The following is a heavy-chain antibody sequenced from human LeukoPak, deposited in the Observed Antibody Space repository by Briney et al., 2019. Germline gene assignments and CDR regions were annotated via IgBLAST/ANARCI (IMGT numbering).Heavy chain of an antibody. CDR3: TRAANSSGFDVLDI. CDR2: IYPGDSDT. CDR1: GYRLPSYW. J-gene: IGHJ3*02. D-gene: IGHD3-22*01. V-gene: IGHV5-51*01. Sequence: PGESLKLSCKGSGYRLPSYWIGWVRQKPGKGLEWMGIIYPGDSDTRYSPSFQGQVTISVDRSINTAYLQWSSLKASDIAMYYCTRAANSSGFDVLDIWGQGTMVTVSS.